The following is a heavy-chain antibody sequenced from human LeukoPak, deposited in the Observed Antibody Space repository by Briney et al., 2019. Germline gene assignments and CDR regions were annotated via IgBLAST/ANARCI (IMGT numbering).Heavy chain of an antibody. CDR2: FYTSGST. D-gene: IGHD3-10*01. Sequence: PSETLSLTCTVSGGSISSSSYYWSWIRQPAGKGLEWIGRFYTSGSTNYNPSLESRVTISVDRSKNQFSLKLSSVTAADTAVYYCARGTMVRGYNWFDPWGQGTLVTVSS. CDR3: ARGTMVRGYNWFDP. CDR1: GGSISSSSYY. J-gene: IGHJ5*02. V-gene: IGHV4-61*02.